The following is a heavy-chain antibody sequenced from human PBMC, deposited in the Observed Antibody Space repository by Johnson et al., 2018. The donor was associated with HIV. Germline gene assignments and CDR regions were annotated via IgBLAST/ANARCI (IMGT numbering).Heavy chain of an antibody. CDR2: ISYDGSNK. CDR3: ARRTVVTPGAFDI. CDR1: GFSFSSYG. V-gene: IGHV3-30*03. D-gene: IGHD4-23*01. J-gene: IGHJ3*02. Sequence: QVQLVESGGGVVQPGRSLRLSCAASGFSFSSYGMHWVRQAPGKGLEWVAVISYDGSNKYYADSVKGRFTISRDNAKNSLYLQMNSLRAEDTAVYYCARRTVVTPGAFDIWGQGTMVIVSS.